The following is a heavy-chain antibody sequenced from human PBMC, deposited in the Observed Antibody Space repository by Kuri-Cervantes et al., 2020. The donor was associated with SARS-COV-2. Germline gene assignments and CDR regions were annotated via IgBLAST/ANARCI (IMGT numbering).Heavy chain of an antibody. Sequence: LRLSCTVSGGSISSGDYYWTWIRQPPGKGLEWIGYIYYSGTTSYNPSLKSRVTISVDTSKNQFSLRLSSVTAADTAVYYCAREPWGYGPGGYWGQGTLVTDSS. CDR2: IYYSGTT. D-gene: IGHD5-18*01. V-gene: IGHV4-30-4*01. CDR1: GGSISSGDYY. J-gene: IGHJ4*02. CDR3: AREPWGYGPGGY.